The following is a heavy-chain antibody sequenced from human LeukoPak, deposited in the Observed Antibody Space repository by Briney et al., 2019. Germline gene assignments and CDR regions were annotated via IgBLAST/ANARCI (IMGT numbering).Heavy chain of an antibody. Sequence: GRSLRLSCAASGFTFSTYAMHWVRQAPGKGLEWVSAISGSGGSTYYADSVKGRFTISRDNSKNTLYLQMNSLRAEDTAVYYCAKDGVWFGDFDYWGQGTLVTVSS. J-gene: IGHJ4*02. CDR1: GFTFSTYA. CDR3: AKDGVWFGDFDY. D-gene: IGHD3-10*01. CDR2: ISGSGGST. V-gene: IGHV3-23*01.